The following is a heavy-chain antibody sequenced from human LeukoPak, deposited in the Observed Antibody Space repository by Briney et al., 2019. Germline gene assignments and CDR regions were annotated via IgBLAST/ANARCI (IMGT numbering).Heavy chain of an antibody. J-gene: IGHJ3*02. CDR3: AREKTVTTLGGDAFDI. V-gene: IGHV1-24*01. CDR1: GYTLTELS. D-gene: IGHD4-17*01. CDR2: FDPEDGET. Sequence: ASVKVSCKVSGYTLTELSMHWVRQAPGKGLEWMGGFDPEDGETIYAQKFQGRVTMTRDTSISTAYMELSRLRSDDTAVYYCAREKTVTTLGGDAFDIWGQGTMVTVSS.